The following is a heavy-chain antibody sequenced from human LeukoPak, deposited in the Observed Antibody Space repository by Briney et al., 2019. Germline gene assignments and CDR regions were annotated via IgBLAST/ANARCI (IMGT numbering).Heavy chain of an antibody. Sequence: SGGPLRLSYAASGFTFSSHWMSWVRQAPGKGLEWVANIKQDGSEKYYVHSMMGRFTISRDNANNSLYLQMDSLRAEETDVYYCARDLWKVFDYWGQGTLVTVSS. D-gene: IGHD1-1*01. J-gene: IGHJ4*02. CDR1: GFTFSSHW. CDR3: ARDLWKVFDY. V-gene: IGHV3-7*01. CDR2: IKQDGSEK.